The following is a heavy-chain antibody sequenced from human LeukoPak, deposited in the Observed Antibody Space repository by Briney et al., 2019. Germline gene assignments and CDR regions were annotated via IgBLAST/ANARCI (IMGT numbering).Heavy chain of an antibody. CDR2: INPSGGTT. J-gene: IGHJ4*02. D-gene: IGHD1-26*01. CDR1: GYTFTSYY. CDR3: ARAFTSGTLDF. V-gene: IGHV1-46*01. Sequence: ASVKVSCKASGYTFTSYYMHWVRQAPGQGLEWMGIINPSGGTTSYAQKFQGRVTMTTDTSTSTLYMELSALRSDDTAVFYCARAFTSGTLDFWGQGTLVTVSS.